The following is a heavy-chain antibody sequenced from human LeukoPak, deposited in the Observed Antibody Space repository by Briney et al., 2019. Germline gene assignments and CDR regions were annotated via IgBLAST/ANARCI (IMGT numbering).Heavy chain of an antibody. D-gene: IGHD6-19*01. CDR3: ARDADFSSGGGWYDAFDI. CDR1: GFTFRNYW. J-gene: IGHJ3*02. CDR2: IKQDGNFT. Sequence: GGSLRLSRAAPGFTFRNYWMIWVRQAPGKGLEWVANIKQDGNFTNYLDTVKGRFTISRDNAKNSLYLQMSSLRGEDTAIYYCARDADFSSGGGWYDAFDIWGQGTMVTVSS. V-gene: IGHV3-7*01.